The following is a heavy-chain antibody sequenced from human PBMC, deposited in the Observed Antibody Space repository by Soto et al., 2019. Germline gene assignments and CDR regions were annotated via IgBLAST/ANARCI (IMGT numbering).Heavy chain of an antibody. CDR3: ARGGGTILAPLP. J-gene: IGHJ5*02. Sequence: QVQLMQSGAEMKKPGASVKVSCKASGYTFTGYFMHWVRQAPGQGLEWMGWINTNSGATKYAHKFQGRVTMTRDTSISTAHMELSGLTSDDTAVYFCARGGGTILAPLPWGQGTLVTVSS. V-gene: IGHV1-2*02. CDR2: INTNSGAT. CDR1: GYTFTGYF. D-gene: IGHD3-3*01.